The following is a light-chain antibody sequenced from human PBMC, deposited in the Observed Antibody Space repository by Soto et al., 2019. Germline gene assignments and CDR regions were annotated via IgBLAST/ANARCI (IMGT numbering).Light chain of an antibody. J-gene: IGKJ5*01. CDR1: ENVDTN. V-gene: IGKV3-20*01. CDR3: QQYGSSPIT. Sequence: EIVMTQSPATLSVSPGEGATLPCRASENVDTNLAWYQHKPGQAPRLLIYGASSRATGIPDRVSGSGSGTDFTLTISRLEPEDFAVYYCQQYGSSPITFGQGTRLEN. CDR2: GAS.